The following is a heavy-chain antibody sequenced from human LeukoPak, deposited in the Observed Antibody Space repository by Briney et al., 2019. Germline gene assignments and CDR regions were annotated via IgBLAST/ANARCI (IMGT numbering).Heavy chain of an antibody. D-gene: IGHD3-10*01. Sequence: PGGSLRLSCAASEFTFSSYWMNWVRQAPGKGLEWVANIKQDGSEKFYVDSVKGRFTISRDNAKNSLYLQMNSLRVEDTAVYYCARVGYGSGSLGWADYWGQGTLVTVSS. V-gene: IGHV3-7*01. CDR2: IKQDGSEK. CDR1: EFTFSSYW. CDR3: ARVGYGSGSLGWADY. J-gene: IGHJ4*02.